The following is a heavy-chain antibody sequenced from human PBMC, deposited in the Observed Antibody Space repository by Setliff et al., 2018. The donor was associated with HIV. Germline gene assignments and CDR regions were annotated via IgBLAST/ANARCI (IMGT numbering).Heavy chain of an antibody. J-gene: IGHJ4*02. CDR1: GYTFTAYY. Sequence: ASVKVSCKTSGYTFTAYYIHWVRQAPGQGLEWMGWINSNNGGTKYAQNFQGRVTMTRDTSITTAYMELSSLISDDTAVYYCAREGRYYDVKGALDYWGQGMLVTVSS. CDR3: AREGRYYDVKGALDY. V-gene: IGHV1-2*02. CDR2: INSNNGGT. D-gene: IGHD3-22*01.